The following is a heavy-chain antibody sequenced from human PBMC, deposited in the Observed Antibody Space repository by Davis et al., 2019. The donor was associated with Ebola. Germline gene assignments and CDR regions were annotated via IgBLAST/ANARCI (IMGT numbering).Heavy chain of an antibody. D-gene: IGHD6-13*01. Sequence: GGSLRLSCVASGFTFGDYYMTWIRQAPGQGLEWLAHISLYGKTIYYADSVKGRFTISRDNTKNLLYLQMDSLRAEDTAVYYCARESSSSWYPYRYFDYWGQGTLVTVSS. CDR1: GFTFGDYY. J-gene: IGHJ4*02. CDR2: ISLYGKTI. V-gene: IGHV3-11*01. CDR3: ARESSSSWYPYRYFDY.